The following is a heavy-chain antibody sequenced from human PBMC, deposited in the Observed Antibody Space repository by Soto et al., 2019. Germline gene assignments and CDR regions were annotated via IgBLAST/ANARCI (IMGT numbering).Heavy chain of an antibody. CDR2: IYWNDDK. CDR3: AHRGYYYGSGTRTFNY. CDR1: GFSLSTTGVG. J-gene: IGHJ4*02. D-gene: IGHD3-10*01. V-gene: IGHV2-5*01. Sequence: QIILKESGPTLVKPTQTLTLTCTFSGFSLSTTGVGVGWIRQPPGKALEWLALIYWNDDKRYSPSLKSRITITKDTSKKQVVLTMTNVDPVDTATYYCAHRGYYYGSGTRTFNYWGRGTLVTVSS.